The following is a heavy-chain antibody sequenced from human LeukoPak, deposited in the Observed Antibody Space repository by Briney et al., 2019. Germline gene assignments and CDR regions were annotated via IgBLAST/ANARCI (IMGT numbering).Heavy chain of an antibody. Sequence: GGSLRLSCAASGFTFSSYSMNWVRQAPGKGLEWVSYITSSSGTIYYADSVKGRFTISRDNAKNSLYLQMNCLRAEDTAVYYCARVYDSSGYFVSSSFDYWGQGTLVTVSS. CDR2: ITSSSGTI. D-gene: IGHD3-22*01. CDR3: ARVYDSSGYFVSSSFDY. CDR1: GFTFSSYS. J-gene: IGHJ4*02. V-gene: IGHV3-48*04.